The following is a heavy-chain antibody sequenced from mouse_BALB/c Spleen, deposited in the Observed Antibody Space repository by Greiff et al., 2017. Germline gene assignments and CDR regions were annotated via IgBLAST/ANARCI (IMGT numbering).Heavy chain of an antibody. CDR1: GYTFTDYY. Sequence: QVQLKQSGAELARPGASVKLSCKASGYTFTDYYINWVKQRTGQGLEWIGEIYPGSGNTYYNEKFKGKATLTADKSSSTAYMQLSSLTSEDSAVYFCARKADGYFDYWGQGTTLTVSS. CDR2: IYPGSGNT. J-gene: IGHJ2*01. CDR3: ARKADGYFDY. V-gene: IGHV1-77*01.